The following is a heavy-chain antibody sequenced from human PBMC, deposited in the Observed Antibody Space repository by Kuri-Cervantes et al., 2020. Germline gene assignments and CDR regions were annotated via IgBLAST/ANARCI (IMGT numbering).Heavy chain of an antibody. J-gene: IGHJ4*02. CDR2: ISSSSSTI. CDR3: ASPGGVYGSGSYYNGGYY. CDR1: GFTFSSYS. Sequence: GGSLRLSCAASGFTFSSYSMNWVRQAPGKGLEWVSYISSSSSTIYYADSVKGRFTISRDNAKNSLYLQMNSLRDEDTAVYYCASPGGVYGSGSYYNGGYYWGQGTLVTVSS. D-gene: IGHD3-10*01. V-gene: IGHV3-48*02.